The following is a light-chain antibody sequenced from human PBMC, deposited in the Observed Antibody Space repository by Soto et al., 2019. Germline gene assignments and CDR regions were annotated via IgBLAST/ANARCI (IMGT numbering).Light chain of an antibody. J-gene: IGLJ3*02. CDR1: SGHNSYA. Sequence: QPVLTQPPSASASLGASVKLTCTLSSGHNSYAIAWHQQQPEKGPRYLMKLNSDGSHSKGDGIPDRFSGSSSGAERYLTISSLQSEDEAYYYCQTWSTDIRVFGGGTKLTVL. CDR2: LNSDGSH. CDR3: QTWSTDIRV. V-gene: IGLV4-69*01.